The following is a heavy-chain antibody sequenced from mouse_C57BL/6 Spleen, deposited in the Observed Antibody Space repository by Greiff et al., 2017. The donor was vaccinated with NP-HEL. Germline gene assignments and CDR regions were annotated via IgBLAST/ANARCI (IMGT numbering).Heavy chain of an antibody. J-gene: IGHJ1*03. V-gene: IGHV1-80*01. D-gene: IGHD1-1*01. CDR2: IYPGDGDT. Sequence: VQLKQSGASVKISCKASGYAFSSYWMNWVKQRPGKGLEWIGQIYPGDGDTNYNGKFKGKATLTADKSSSTAYMQLSSLTSEDSAVYFCARGGSRGYFDVWGTGTTVTVSS. CDR3: ARGGSRGYFDV. CDR1: GYAFSSYW.